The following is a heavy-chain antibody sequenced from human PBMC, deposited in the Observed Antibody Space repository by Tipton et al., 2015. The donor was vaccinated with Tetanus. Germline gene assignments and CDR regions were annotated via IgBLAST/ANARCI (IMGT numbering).Heavy chain of an antibody. D-gene: IGHD2-15*01. V-gene: IGHV1-8*01. Sequence: QSGAEVKKPGASVKVSCKASGYTFTSYDIHWVRQATGQGLEWMGWMNPNSGNTGYAQKFQGRVTMTRNTSISTAYMELSSLRSEDTAVYYCARLYCSGGSCYQDYWGQGTLVTVSS. CDR3: ARLYCSGGSCYQDY. J-gene: IGHJ4*02. CDR1: GYTFTSYD. CDR2: MNPNSGNT.